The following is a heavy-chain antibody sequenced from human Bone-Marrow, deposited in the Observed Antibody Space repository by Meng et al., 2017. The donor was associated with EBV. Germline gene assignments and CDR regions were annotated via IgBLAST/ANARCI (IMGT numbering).Heavy chain of an antibody. CDR1: GGSISTGYYY. Sequence: QVQLQESGPGLVKPSQTLSLTCAVSGGSISTGYYYWTWIRQPPGKGLEWIGYMYYNGITYCNPSLKSRVTISGDSSKNQFSLKLTSVTAADTAVYFCARGSSFCSGGSCFENWGQGTLVTVSS. D-gene: IGHD2-15*01. J-gene: IGHJ4*02. CDR2: MYYNGIT. V-gene: IGHV4-30-4*01. CDR3: ARGSSFCSGGSCFEN.